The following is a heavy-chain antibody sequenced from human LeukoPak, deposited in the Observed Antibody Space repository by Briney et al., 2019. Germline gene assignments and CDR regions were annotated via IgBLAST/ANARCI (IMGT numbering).Heavy chain of an antibody. Sequence: ESSPTLVKPTQTLTLTCTFSGFSLSTSGVGVGWVRQPPGKALEWLALIYWNDDKRYSPSLKSRLTITKDTSKNQVVLTMTNMDPVDTATYYCARWDMASNSNQPDHNWFDPWGQGTLVIVSS. V-gene: IGHV2-5*01. CDR2: IYWNDDK. D-gene: IGHD1-20*01. CDR3: ARWDMASNSNQPDHNWFDP. J-gene: IGHJ5*02. CDR1: GFSLSTSGVG.